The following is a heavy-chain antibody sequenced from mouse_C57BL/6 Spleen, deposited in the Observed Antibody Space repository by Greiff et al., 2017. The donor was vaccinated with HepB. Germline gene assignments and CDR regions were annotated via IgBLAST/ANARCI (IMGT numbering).Heavy chain of an antibody. CDR3: AANWDDAMDY. Sequence: VQLVESGPELVKPGASVKISCKASGYAFSSSWMNWVKQRPGKGLEWIGRIYPGDGDTNYNGKFKGKATLTADKSSSTAYMQLSSLTSEDSAVYFCAANWDDAMDYWGQGTSVTVSS. V-gene: IGHV1-82*01. CDR2: IYPGDGDT. J-gene: IGHJ4*01. CDR1: GYAFSSSW. D-gene: IGHD4-1*01.